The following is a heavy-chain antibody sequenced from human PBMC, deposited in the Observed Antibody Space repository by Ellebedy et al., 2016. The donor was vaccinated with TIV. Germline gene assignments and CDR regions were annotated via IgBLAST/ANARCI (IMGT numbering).Heavy chain of an antibody. J-gene: IGHJ4*02. Sequence: GESLKISCAASGFTFSTYGMHWVRQAPGKGLEWVAFMSYAGRNKYYGDSVKGRFTISRDNSNNTLYLQMNSLRTEDTALYYCAEDLGFYGSGSHYWGQGTLVTVSS. D-gene: IGHD3-10*01. CDR1: GFTFSTYG. CDR2: MSYAGRNK. V-gene: IGHV3-30*18. CDR3: AEDLGFYGSGSHY.